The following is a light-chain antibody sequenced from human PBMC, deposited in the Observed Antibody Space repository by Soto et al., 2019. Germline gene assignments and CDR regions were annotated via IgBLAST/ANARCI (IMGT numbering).Light chain of an antibody. CDR3: AAWDDSLSGWV. CDR1: SSNIENNA. CDR2: NDD. J-gene: IGLJ3*02. Sequence: QSVLTQPPSVSAAPRQRVTISCSGSSSNIENNAVNWYQQLPGKAPKLVIYNDDVLPSGVSDRFSGSKSGTSASLAISRLLSEDEADYYCAAWDDSLSGWVFGGGTKLTVL. V-gene: IGLV1-36*01.